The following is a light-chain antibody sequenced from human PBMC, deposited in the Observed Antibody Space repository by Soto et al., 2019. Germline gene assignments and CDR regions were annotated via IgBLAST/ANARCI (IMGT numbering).Light chain of an antibody. CDR3: QQFNNWPLYT. J-gene: IGKJ2*01. CDR2: SES. CDR1: QSVSSN. Sequence: EIVMTQSPATLSVSPGERATLSCRASQSVSSNLAWYQQKPGQAPRLLMFSESTRATGITARFSGSGSETDFTLTISSLQSEDFAVYYCQQFNNWPLYTFGQGTKLEIK. V-gene: IGKV3-15*01.